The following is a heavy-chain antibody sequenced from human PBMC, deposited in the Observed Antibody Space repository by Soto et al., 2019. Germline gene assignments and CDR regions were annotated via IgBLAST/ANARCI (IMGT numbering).Heavy chain of an antibody. CDR2: ISSSSSYI. V-gene: IGHV3-21*01. CDR3: ASNLLGPNWFDP. CDR1: GFTFSSYS. Sequence: PGGSLRLSCAASGFTFSSYSMNWVRQAPGKGLEWVSSISSSSSYIYYADSVKGRFTISRDNAKNSLYLQMNSLRAEDTAVYYCASNLLGPNWFDPWGQGTLVTVSS. J-gene: IGHJ5*02.